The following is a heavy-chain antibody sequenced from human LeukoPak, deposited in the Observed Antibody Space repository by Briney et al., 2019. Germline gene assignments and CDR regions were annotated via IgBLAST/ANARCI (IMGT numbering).Heavy chain of an antibody. CDR3: AKEEVPNDY. CDR2: ISISGEAT. J-gene: IGHJ4*02. CDR1: GFTFSRSA. D-gene: IGHD2-2*01. V-gene: IGHV3-23*01. Sequence: PGGSLGLSCEVSGFTFSRSAMSWVRQAPGKGLEWVSGISISGEATYYAESVRGRFTISRDNSKNTVYLQMYSPRVEDTAVYYCAKEEVPNDYWGQGTLVTVSS.